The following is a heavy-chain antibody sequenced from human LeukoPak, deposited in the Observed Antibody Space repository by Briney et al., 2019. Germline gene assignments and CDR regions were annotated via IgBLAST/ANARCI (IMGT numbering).Heavy chain of an antibody. J-gene: IGHJ6*03. CDR2: IKEDGSEK. Sequence: GGSLRLSCAASGFTFSSYWMSWVRQAPGKGLEWVANIKEDGSEKYHVDSVKGRFTISRDNAKNTLYLQMNSLRAEDTAVYYCAKDGGPIVVVPAAPRAYYYYMDVWGKGTTVTVSS. V-gene: IGHV3-7*01. D-gene: IGHD2-2*01. CDR1: GFTFSSYW. CDR3: AKDGGPIVVVPAAPRAYYYYMDV.